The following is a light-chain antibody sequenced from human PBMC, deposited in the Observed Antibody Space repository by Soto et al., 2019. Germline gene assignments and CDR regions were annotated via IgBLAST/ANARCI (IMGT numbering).Light chain of an antibody. CDR3: QVWDSSTVV. J-gene: IGLJ3*02. CDR2: RDT. CDR1: NIGSKN. Sequence: SYELTQPLSVSVALGQTARITCGGNNIGSKNVHWYQLNPGQAPVLVIYRDTNRPSGIPERFSGSNSGNTATLAISGAQVGDDADSYCQVWDSSTVVFGGGTKLTV. V-gene: IGLV3-9*01.